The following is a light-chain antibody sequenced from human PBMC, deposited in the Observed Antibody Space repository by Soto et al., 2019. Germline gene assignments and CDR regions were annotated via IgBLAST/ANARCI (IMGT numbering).Light chain of an antibody. V-gene: IGLV4-60*02. J-gene: IGLJ3*02. Sequence: QLVLTQSSSASASLGSSVKLTCTLSSGHSSYIIAWHQQQPGKDPRYLMKLEGSGSYNKGSEVPDRFSGSSSGADRYLTISNLQFEDEADYYCETWDFNTRVFGGGTKLTVL. CDR3: ETWDFNTRV. CDR1: SGHSSYI. CDR2: LEGSGSY.